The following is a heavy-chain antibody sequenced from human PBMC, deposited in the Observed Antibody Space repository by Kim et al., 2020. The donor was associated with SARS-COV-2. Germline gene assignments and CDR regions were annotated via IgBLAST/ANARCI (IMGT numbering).Heavy chain of an antibody. CDR1: GFTFSNYG. CDR2: IWYDGSKT. D-gene: IGHD2-15*01. J-gene: IGHJ4*02. V-gene: IGHV3-33*01. Sequence: GGSLRLSCAASGFTFSNYGMHWVRQAPGRGLEWVAVIWYDGSKTFYADSVKGRFTISRDNSKNTLYLQMNSLRAEDMAVYYCASPLYCSGGSCYLWGQGT. CDR3: ASPLYCSGGSCYL.